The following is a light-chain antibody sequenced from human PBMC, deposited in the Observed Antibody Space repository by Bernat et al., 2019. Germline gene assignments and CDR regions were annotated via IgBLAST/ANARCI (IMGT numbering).Light chain of an antibody. V-gene: IGKV1-5*03. CDR2: KAS. CDR3: QQYNSYSGT. J-gene: IGKJ1*01. CDR1: QSISSW. Sequence: DIQMTQSPSTLSASVGDRVTITCRASQSISSWLAWYQQKPGKAPKLLIYKASSLVSGVPSRFGGSGSGTEFTLTISSLQPDDFATYYCQQYNSYSGTFGQGTKVEIK.